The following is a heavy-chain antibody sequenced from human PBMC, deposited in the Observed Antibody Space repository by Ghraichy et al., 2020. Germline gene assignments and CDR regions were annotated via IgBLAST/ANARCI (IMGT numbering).Heavy chain of an antibody. D-gene: IGHD2-15*01. Sequence: SVKVSCKASGGTFSSYAISWVRQAPGQGLEWMGGIIPIFGTANYAQKFQGRVTITADESTSTAYMELSSLRSEDTAVYYCARDMTDIVVVVAATVPWFDPWGQGTLVTFSS. CDR3: ARDMTDIVVVVAATVPWFDP. CDR1: GGTFSSYA. J-gene: IGHJ5*02. V-gene: IGHV1-69*13. CDR2: IIPIFGTA.